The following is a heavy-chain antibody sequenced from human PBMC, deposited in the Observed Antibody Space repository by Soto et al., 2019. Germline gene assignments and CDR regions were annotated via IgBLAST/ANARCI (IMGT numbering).Heavy chain of an antibody. CDR2: IYHSGST. CDR3: ASRPIQAYNWFDP. D-gene: IGHD5-18*01. Sequence: SETLSLTGAVSGGSISSSNWWSWVRQPPGKGLEWIGEIYHSGSTNYNPSLKSRVTISVDKSKNQFSLKLSSVTAADTAVYYCASRPIQAYNWFDPWGQGTLVTVSS. J-gene: IGHJ5*02. V-gene: IGHV4-4*02. CDR1: GGSISSSNW.